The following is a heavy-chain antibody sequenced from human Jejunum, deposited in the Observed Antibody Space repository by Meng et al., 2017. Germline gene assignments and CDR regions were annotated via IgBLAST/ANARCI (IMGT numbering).Heavy chain of an antibody. J-gene: IGHJ4*02. CDR3: ARDMYSYGYYDY. Sequence: VQLVQSGLELKRPGASLKVSCKSSGYTFTNYAKNWGRKAPGQGLQWMGRINTNSGKPTYAQDFTGRFVFSLDTSVTTAYLEISSLEAEDTATYYCARDMYSYGYYDYWGQGTLVTVSS. V-gene: IGHV7-4-1*02. CDR2: INTNSGKP. CDR1: GYTFTNYA. D-gene: IGHD5-18*01.